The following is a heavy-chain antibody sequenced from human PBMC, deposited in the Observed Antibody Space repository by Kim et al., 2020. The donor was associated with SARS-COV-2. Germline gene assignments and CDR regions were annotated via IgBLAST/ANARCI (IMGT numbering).Heavy chain of an antibody. CDR3: ARLTLKGYSYGFGYGMWWFDP. CDR1: GGSISSGGYY. V-gene: IGHV4-31*03. CDR2: IYYSGST. D-gene: IGHD5-18*01. J-gene: IGHJ5*02. Sequence: SETLSLTCTVSGGSISSGGYYWSWIRQHPGKGLEWIGYIYYSGSTYYNPSLKSRVTISVDTSKNQFSLKLSSVTAADTAVYYCARLTLKGYSYGFGYGMWWFDPWGQGTLVTVSS.